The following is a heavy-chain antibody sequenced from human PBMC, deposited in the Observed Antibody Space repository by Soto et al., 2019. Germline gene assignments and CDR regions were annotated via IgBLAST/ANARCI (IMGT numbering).Heavy chain of an antibody. CDR3: AKGRGSSWTIDY. J-gene: IGHJ4*01. CDR1: GFNFRSYA. D-gene: IGHD6-13*01. CDR2: ISGSGGTS. Sequence: DVELSESGGGLVQPGGSLRLSCADSGFNFRSYALSWVRRAPGKGLEWDSAISGSGGTSYFADSVRGRFTISRDNSKNTLYLQLSSLRVEDTAEYFCAKGRGSSWTIDYWGHGTLVTVSS. V-gene: IGHV3-23*01.